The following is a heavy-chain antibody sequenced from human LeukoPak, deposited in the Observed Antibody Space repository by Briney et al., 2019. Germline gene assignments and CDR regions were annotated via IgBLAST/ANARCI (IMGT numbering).Heavy chain of an antibody. CDR1: GYSFTSYW. CDR3: ARKYYDIPSYYYYGMDV. J-gene: IGHJ6*02. Sequence: GESLKISCQGSGYSFTSYWISWVRQMPGKGLEWMGRIDPSDSYTNYSPSFQDHVTISADKSISTAYLQWSSLKASDTAMYYCARKYYDIPSYYYYGMDVWGQGTTVTVSS. CDR2: IDPSDSYT. D-gene: IGHD3-9*01. V-gene: IGHV5-10-1*01.